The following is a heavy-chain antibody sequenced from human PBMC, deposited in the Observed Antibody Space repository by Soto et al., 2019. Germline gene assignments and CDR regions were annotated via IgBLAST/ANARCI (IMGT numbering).Heavy chain of an antibody. V-gene: IGHV3-48*03. Sequence: PGGSLRLSCAASGFTFSSYEMNWVRQAPGKGLEWVSYISSSGSTIYYADSVKGRFTISRDNAKNSLYLQMNSLRAEDTAAYYCARDRTIFGVVPPYYYYYGMDVWGQGTTVTVSS. CDR3: ARDRTIFGVVPPYYYYYGMDV. CDR1: GFTFSSYE. J-gene: IGHJ6*02. D-gene: IGHD3-3*01. CDR2: ISSSGSTI.